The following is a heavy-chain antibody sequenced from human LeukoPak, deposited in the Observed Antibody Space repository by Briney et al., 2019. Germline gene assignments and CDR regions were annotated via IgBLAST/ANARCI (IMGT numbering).Heavy chain of an antibody. CDR3: VRDRGTYRPIDY. CDR1: GFIFSRDS. Sequence: GGSLRLSCEASGFIFSRDSMNWVRQAPGKGLEWVSSISYTGTYIYYADSVKGRFTISRDNAQNSLYLQMNSLRAEDTAIYYCVRDRGTYRPIDYWGQGTLVTVSS. CDR2: ISYTGTYI. V-gene: IGHV3-21*04. D-gene: IGHD1-26*01. J-gene: IGHJ4*02.